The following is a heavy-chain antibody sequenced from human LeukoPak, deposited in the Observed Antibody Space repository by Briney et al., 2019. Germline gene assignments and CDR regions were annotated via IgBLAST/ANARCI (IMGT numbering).Heavy chain of an antibody. CDR2: ISGSGGST. CDR3: AGGSGYYDDY. J-gene: IGHJ4*02. D-gene: IGHD3-3*01. CDR1: GFSFRSNA. Sequence: PGGSLRLSCAASGFSFRSNAMNWVRQAPGKGLEWVSAISGSGGSTYYADSVKGRFTISRDNSKNTLYLQMNSLRAEDTAVYYCAGGSGYYDDYWGQGTLVTVSS. V-gene: IGHV3-23*01.